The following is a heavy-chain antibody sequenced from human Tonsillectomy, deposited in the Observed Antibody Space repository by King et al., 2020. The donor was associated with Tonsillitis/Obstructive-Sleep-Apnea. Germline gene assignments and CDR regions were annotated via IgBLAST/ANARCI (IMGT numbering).Heavy chain of an antibody. Sequence: VQLVESGGGLVPPGGSLRLSCAASGFTFSSYAMSWVRQAPGKGLEWVSIISGSGGSTYYTDSVKGRFTNSRDNSKNTLYLQMNSLRAEDTAVYYCAKDRGYSSGWNYFDYWGQGTLVTVSS. J-gene: IGHJ4*02. CDR1: GFTFSSYA. V-gene: IGHV3-23*04. CDR3: AKDRGYSSGWNYFDY. CDR2: ISGSGGST. D-gene: IGHD6-19*01.